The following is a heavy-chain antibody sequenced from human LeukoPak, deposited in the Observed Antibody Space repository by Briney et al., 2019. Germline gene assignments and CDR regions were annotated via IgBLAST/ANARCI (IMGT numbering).Heavy chain of an antibody. CDR3: ARDTAGYCSGGSCYRNWFDP. CDR2: IYTSGST. CDR1: GGSISSYY. D-gene: IGHD2-15*01. V-gene: IGHV4-4*07. Sequence: SETLSLTCTVSGGSISSYYWSWVRQPAGKGLEWIGRIYTSGSTNYNPSLKSRVTISVDKSKNQFSLKLSSVTAADTAVYYCARDTAGYCSGGSCYRNWFDPWGQGTLVTVSS. J-gene: IGHJ5*02.